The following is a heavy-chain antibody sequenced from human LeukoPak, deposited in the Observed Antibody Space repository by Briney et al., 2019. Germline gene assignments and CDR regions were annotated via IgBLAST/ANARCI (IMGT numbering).Heavy chain of an antibody. V-gene: IGHV4-39*07. Sequence: SETLSLTCTVSGGSISSSSYYWGWIRQPPGKGLEWIGSIYYSGSTYYNPSLRSRVTISVDTSKNQFSLKLSSVTAADTAVYYCARGDWVVTPNNWFDPWGQGTLVTASS. CDR3: ARGDWVVTPNNWFDP. CDR2: IYYSGST. J-gene: IGHJ5*02. D-gene: IGHD4-23*01. CDR1: GGSISSSSYY.